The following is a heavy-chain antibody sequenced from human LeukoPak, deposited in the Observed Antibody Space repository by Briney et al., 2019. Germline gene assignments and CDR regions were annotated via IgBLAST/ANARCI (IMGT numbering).Heavy chain of an antibody. V-gene: IGHV3-7*01. J-gene: IGHJ6*04. Sequence: GGSLRLSCAASGFTFSNYWMSWVRQAPGNGLEWVANINPDGSEKYSVDSVTGRFTISRDNAENTVFLQMNSLRAEDSAVYYCARDLAAWDVWGKGTTVTVSS. CDR3: ARDLAAWDV. CDR2: INPDGSEK. CDR1: GFTFSNYW.